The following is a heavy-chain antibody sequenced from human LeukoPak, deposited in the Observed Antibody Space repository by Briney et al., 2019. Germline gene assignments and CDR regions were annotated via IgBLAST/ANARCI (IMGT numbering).Heavy chain of an antibody. CDR1: GYTFTGYY. V-gene: IGHV1-2*02. Sequence: ASVKVSCKASGYTFTGYYMHWVRQAPGQGLEWMGWINPNSGGTNYAQKFQGRVTMTRDTSISTAYMELSRLRSDDTAVYYCARANNRYCSSTSCYPYYYYYMDVWGKGTTVTVSS. CDR3: ARANNRYCSSTSCYPYYYYYMDV. D-gene: IGHD2-2*01. CDR2: INPNSGGT. J-gene: IGHJ6*03.